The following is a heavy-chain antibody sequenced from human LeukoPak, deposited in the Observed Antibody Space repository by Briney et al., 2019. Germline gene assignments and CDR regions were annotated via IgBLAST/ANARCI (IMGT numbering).Heavy chain of an antibody. CDR1: GGSISSSSYY. CDR2: IYYSGST. D-gene: IGHD4-17*01. J-gene: IGHJ2*01. Sequence: SETLSLTCTVSGGSISSSSYYWGWIRQPPGKGLEWIVSIYYSGSTYYNPSLKSRVTISVDTSKNQFSLKLSSVTAADTAVYYCARHGPDYGDFGYWYFDLWGRGTLVTVSS. CDR3: ARHGPDYGDFGYWYFDL. V-gene: IGHV4-39*01.